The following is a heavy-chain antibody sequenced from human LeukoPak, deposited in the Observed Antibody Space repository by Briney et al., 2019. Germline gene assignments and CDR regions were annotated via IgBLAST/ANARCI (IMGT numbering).Heavy chain of an antibody. J-gene: IGHJ4*02. CDR1: GFTFSNYW. Sequence: PGGSLRLSCAASGFTFSNYWMNWVRQAPGKGLVWVSRINHDGSSTNYADSVKGRFTISRDNAKNTVYLQMNSLRAEDTAVYYCVRDWGYDSSGYWQKYFDTWGQGTLVTVSS. CDR2: INHDGSST. D-gene: IGHD3-22*01. CDR3: VRDWGYDSSGYWQKYFDT. V-gene: IGHV3-74*01.